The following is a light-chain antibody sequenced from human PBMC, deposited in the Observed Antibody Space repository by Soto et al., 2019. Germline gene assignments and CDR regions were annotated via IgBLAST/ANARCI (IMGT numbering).Light chain of an antibody. V-gene: IGKV3-20*01. CDR1: QNVGRNY. CDR3: QQYGSSPPYT. J-gene: IGKJ2*01. CDR2: AAS. Sequence: EIVLTQSPGTLSLSPGERATLSCRASQNVGRNYVAWYQQKPGQAPRLLIFAASGRVTGIPDRFSGSGSGKDFTLTITRLEPEDFALYFCQQYGSSPPYTFGQGTTLEIK.